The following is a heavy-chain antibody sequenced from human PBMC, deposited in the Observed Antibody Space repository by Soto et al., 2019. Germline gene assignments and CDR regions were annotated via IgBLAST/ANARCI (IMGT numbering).Heavy chain of an antibody. CDR1: GGTFSSYT. V-gene: IGHV1-69*02. CDR2: IIPILGIA. CDR3: AESSRGSDFDY. Sequence: QVQLVQSGAEVKKPGSSVKVSCKASGGTFSSYTISWVRQAPGQGLEWMGRIIPILGIANYAQKFQGRVTITADKSTSTAYMELSSLRSEDTAVYYWAESSRGSDFDYWGQGTLVTVSS. J-gene: IGHJ4*02. D-gene: IGHD6-13*01.